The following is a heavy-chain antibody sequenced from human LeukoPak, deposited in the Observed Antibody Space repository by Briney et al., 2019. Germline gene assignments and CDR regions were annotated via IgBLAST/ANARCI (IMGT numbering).Heavy chain of an antibody. CDR3: ALNVHSSSSVGY. V-gene: IGHV3-21*01. CDR1: GFTFSSYS. CDR2: ISSSSSYI. Sequence: GGSLRLSCAASGFTFSSYSMNWVRQAPGKGLEWVSSISSSSSYIYYADSVKGRFTISRDNAKNSLYLQMNSLRAEDTAVYYCALNVHSSSSVGYWGQGTLVTVSS. J-gene: IGHJ4*02. D-gene: IGHD6-6*01.